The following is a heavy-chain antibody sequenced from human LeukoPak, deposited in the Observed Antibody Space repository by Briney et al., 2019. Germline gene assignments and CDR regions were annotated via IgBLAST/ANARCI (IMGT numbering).Heavy chain of an antibody. Sequence: QPGGSLRLSCAASGLTFSSYAMSWVRQAPGKGLEWVSVISVSGGSTYYVGSVKGRFTISRDNSKNTLSLQMNSLRAEDTAVYYCAKGDSGYYYDSSGYLNWFDPWGQGTLVTVSS. CDR1: GLTFSSYA. J-gene: IGHJ5*02. D-gene: IGHD3-22*01. CDR2: ISVSGGST. CDR3: AKGDSGYYYDSSGYLNWFDP. V-gene: IGHV3-23*01.